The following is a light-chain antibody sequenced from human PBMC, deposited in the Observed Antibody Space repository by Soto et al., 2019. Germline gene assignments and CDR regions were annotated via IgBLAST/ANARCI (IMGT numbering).Light chain of an antibody. J-gene: IGKJ4*01. CDR2: AAS. CDR1: QCISSY. Sequence: DIQLTQYPSFLSASVGDRVTITCRASQCISSYLAWYQQKPGKAPKLLISAASTLQSGVPSRFSGSGSGTAFTLTISSLQPEEFADYYWQQPNSYAFLPLGGGTKVEIK. V-gene: IGKV1-9*01. CDR3: QQPNSYAFLP.